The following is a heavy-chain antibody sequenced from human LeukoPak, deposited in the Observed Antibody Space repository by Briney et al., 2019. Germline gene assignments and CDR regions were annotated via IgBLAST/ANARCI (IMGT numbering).Heavy chain of an antibody. V-gene: IGHV1-2*02. D-gene: IGHD6-19*01. CDR2: INPNSGGT. CDR3: ARVRVVAGSDY. CDR1: GYTFTGYY. J-gene: IGHJ4*02. Sequence: EASVKVSCKASGYTFTGYYMHWVRLAPGQGLEWMGWINPNSGGTNYAQKFQGRVTMTRDTSISTAYMELSRLRSDDTAVYYCARVRVVAGSDYWGQGTLVTVSS.